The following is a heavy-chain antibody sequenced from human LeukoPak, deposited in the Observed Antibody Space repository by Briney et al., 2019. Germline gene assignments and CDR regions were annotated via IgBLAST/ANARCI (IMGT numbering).Heavy chain of an antibody. Sequence: PGGSLRLSCGVSGFIVSRNYMSWVRQAPGKGLVWVSIIYTGGDTYYADSVKGRFTISRDNSNNTLYLQMNSLRAEDTGMYYCARDRRYSSSWYFWNWGQGTLVTVSS. D-gene: IGHD6-13*01. CDR3: ARDRRYSSSWYFWN. CDR2: IYTGGDT. J-gene: IGHJ4*02. CDR1: GFIVSRNY. V-gene: IGHV3-53*01.